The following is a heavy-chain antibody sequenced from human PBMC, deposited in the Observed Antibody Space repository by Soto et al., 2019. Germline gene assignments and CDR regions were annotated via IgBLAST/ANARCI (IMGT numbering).Heavy chain of an antibody. D-gene: IGHD1-26*01. CDR1: GGSISSGGHS. CDR2: IYHSGST. J-gene: IGHJ4*02. V-gene: IGHV4-30-2*01. Sequence: QLQLQESGSGLVKPSQTLSLTCAVSGGSISSGGHSWSWIRQPPGKGLEGIGYIYHSGSTYYNPSLKCRVTTSVDMSKNQFSLKLSSVTAADTAVYSCARGGWDLPGDNYFDYWGQGTLVTVSS. CDR3: ARGGWDLPGDNYFDY.